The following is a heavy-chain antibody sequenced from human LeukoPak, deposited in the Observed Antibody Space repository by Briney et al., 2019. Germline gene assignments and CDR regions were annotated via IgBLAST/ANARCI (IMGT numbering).Heavy chain of an antibody. CDR2: ITPNSGGT. V-gene: IGHV1-2*02. Sequence: ASVTLSFTASGYTFTVYYMHWVRQAPGQGLGWRGWITPNSGGTNYAQKFQGSVTNTRDTSISTAYMELSRLRSDDTAVYYCASGGVTGTTLSFDPWGQGTLVTVSS. CDR3: ASGGVTGTTLSFDP. D-gene: IGHD1-7*01. CDR1: GYTFTVYY. J-gene: IGHJ5*02.